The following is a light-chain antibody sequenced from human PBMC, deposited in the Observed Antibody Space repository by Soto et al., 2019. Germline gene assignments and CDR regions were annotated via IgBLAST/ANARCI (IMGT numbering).Light chain of an antibody. CDR2: DVS. Sequence: QSALTQPASVSGSPGQSITISCTGTSSDVGDYNYVSWYQQHPGEAPKLMIFDVSNRPSGASNRFSGSKSGNTASLTISGLQAEDEADYYCSSYTSISTVVFGGGTRLTVL. CDR3: SSYTSISTVV. V-gene: IGLV2-14*03. J-gene: IGLJ2*01. CDR1: SSDVGDYNY.